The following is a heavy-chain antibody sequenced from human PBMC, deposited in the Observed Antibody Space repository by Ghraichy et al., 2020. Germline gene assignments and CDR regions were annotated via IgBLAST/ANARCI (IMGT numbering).Heavy chain of an antibody. V-gene: IGHV1-3*01. CDR2: IDPVNENT. CDR1: GYTFINYA. D-gene: IGHD1-1*01. Sequence: ASVKVSCKASGYTFINYAVQWVRQAPGQSLQWLGWIDPVNENTRYSQTFQGRVTITRDTSANTAYMELTSLRSEDTAVYYCARSKRLGILNNSGLDVWGQGT. CDR3: ARSKRLGILNNSGLDV. J-gene: IGHJ6*02.